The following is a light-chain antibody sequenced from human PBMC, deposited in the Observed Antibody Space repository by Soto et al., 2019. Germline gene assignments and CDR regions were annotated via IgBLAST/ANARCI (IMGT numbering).Light chain of an antibody. V-gene: IGLV1-40*01. J-gene: IGLJ1*01. CDR2: GNS. CDR1: SSNIGAGYD. Sequence: LTQPPSVSGAPGQGVTIACTGSSSNIGAGYDVHWYQQLPGTAPKLLIYGNSNRPSGVPDRFSGSKSGTSASLAITGLQAEDEADYYCQSYDSSLTGHVFGTGTKGTVL. CDR3: QSYDSSLTGHV.